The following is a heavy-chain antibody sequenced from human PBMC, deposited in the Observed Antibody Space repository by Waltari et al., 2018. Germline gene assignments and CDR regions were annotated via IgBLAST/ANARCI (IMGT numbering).Heavy chain of an antibody. CDR2: RNPRGGSK. J-gene: IGHJ5*01. V-gene: IGHV1-46*03. Sequence: QVQMVQSGAEVKAPGAEVTLSCKASGYAFSTYYLHWLRQAPGQGLEWLGRRNPRGGSKAFAPKFQDRVSMTADTSTSVIYLDLRGLTSDDTAVYFCARDRGWPTSFDFWGQGSLVTVSS. D-gene: IGHD2-15*01. CDR3: ARDRGWPTSFDF. CDR1: GYAFSTYY.